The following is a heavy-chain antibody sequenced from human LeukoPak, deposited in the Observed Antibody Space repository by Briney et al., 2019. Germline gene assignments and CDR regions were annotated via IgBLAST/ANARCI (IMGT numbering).Heavy chain of an antibody. CDR1: GGSVSSESYH. V-gene: IGHV4-61*01. D-gene: IGHD2-8*01. Sequence: SETLSLTCTVSGGSVSSESYHWSWIRQPPGKGLEWIAYIFNSGSSNYNPSLKSRVTISVDTSKNQFSLKLNSVTAADTAQYHXARGVXGVREXXXXWGQ. CDR2: IFNSGSS. J-gene: IGHJ3*01. CDR3: ARGVXGVREXXXX.